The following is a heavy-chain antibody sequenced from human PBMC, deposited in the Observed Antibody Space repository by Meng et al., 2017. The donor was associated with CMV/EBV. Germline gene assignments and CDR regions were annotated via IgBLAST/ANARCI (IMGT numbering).Heavy chain of an antibody. V-gene: IGHV3-48*03. CDR2: ISSSGSTI. Sequence: GESLKISCAASGFTFSSYEMNWVRQAPGKGLEWVSYISSSGSTIYYADSVKGRFTISRDNAKNSLYLQMNSLRAEDTAVYYCASGLGKGHHYGISAERFGELLSLGYWGQGTLVTVSS. D-gene: IGHD3-10*01. J-gene: IGHJ4*02. CDR1: GFTFSSYE. CDR3: ASGLGKGHHYGISAERFGELLSLGY.